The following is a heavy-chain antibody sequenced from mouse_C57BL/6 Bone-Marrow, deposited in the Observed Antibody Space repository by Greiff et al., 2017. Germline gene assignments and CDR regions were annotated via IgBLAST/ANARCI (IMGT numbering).Heavy chain of an antibody. CDR1: GFTFSSYT. Sequence: DVKLVESGGGLVKPGGSLKLSCAASGFTFSSYTMSWVRQTPEKRLEWVATISGGGGNTYYPDSVKGRFTISRDNAKNTLYLQMSSLRSEDTALYYCARQIYDYGNYWYFDVWGTGTTVTVSS. CDR3: ARQIYDYGNYWYFDV. J-gene: IGHJ1*03. CDR2: ISGGGGNT. D-gene: IGHD1-1*01. V-gene: IGHV5-9*01.